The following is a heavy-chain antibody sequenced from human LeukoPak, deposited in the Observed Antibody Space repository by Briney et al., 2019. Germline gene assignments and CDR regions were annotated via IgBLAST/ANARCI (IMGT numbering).Heavy chain of an antibody. CDR1: GGSINSGDYY. CDR3: ARDDCIGGSCYASYFDY. Sequence: KPSETLSLTCTVSGGSINSGDYYWNWIRQPAGKGLEWIGRIFASGNTNYNPSLKSRVTISVDTSKNQFSLKLSSVTAADTAVYYCARDDCIGGSCYASYFDYWGQGTLVTVSS. CDR2: IFASGNT. J-gene: IGHJ4*02. D-gene: IGHD2-15*01. V-gene: IGHV4-61*02.